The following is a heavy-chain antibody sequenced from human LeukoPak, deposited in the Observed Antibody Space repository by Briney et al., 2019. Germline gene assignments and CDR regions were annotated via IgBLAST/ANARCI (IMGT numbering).Heavy chain of an antibody. D-gene: IGHD3-22*01. V-gene: IGHV3-7*01. J-gene: IGHJ4*02. CDR3: ARDWYYYDSSGYSLFDY. Sequence: PGGSLRLSCAASGFTFSSYWISWVRQAPGKGLEWVANIKQDGSEKYYVDSVKGRFTISRDNAKNSLYLQMNSLRAEDTAVYYCARDWYYYDSSGYSLFDYWGQGTLVTVSS. CDR2: IKQDGSEK. CDR1: GFTFSSYW.